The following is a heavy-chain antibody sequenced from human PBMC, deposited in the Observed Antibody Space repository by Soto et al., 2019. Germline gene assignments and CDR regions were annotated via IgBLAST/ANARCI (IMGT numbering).Heavy chain of an antibody. CDR3: ARDLNTGTRYFDY. J-gene: IGHJ4*02. V-gene: IGHV3-21*01. Sequence: EVQLVESGGGLVKPGGSLRLSCAASGFTFSSYSMNWVRQAPGKGLEWVSSISSSSSYIYYADSVKGRFTISRDNAKNSLYLQMNSLTAEDTAVYYCARDLNTGTRYFDYWGQGTLVTVSS. CDR2: ISSSSSYI. D-gene: IGHD6-13*01. CDR1: GFTFSSYS.